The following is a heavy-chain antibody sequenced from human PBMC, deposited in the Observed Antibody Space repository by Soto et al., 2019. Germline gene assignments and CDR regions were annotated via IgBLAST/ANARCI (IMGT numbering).Heavy chain of an antibody. Sequence: TLSLTCTVSGGSISSGGYYWSWIRQHPGKGLEWIGYIYYSGSTYYNPSLKSRVTISVDTSKNQFSLKLSSVTAADTAVYYCARGDYDILTGYYHAFDIWGQGTMVTVSS. D-gene: IGHD3-9*01. CDR3: ARGDYDILTGYYHAFDI. CDR2: IYYSGST. J-gene: IGHJ3*02. V-gene: IGHV4-31*03. CDR1: GGSISSGGYY.